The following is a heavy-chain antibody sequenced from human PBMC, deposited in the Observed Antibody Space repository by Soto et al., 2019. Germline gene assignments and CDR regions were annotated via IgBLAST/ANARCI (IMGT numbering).Heavy chain of an antibody. V-gene: IGHV3-23*01. CDR1: RVVVRVYA. D-gene: IGHD3-22*01. J-gene: IGHJ4*02. Sequence: STNLACAACRVVVRVYAMXWFFQAPGKGLEWVSGISGSGGITYYADSVKGRFTISRDNSKNTLYLQMNGLRADDTAVYYCAKSFSSGRGYYFGHWGQGSLVTVSS. CDR3: AKSFSSGRGYYFGH. CDR2: ISGSGGIT.